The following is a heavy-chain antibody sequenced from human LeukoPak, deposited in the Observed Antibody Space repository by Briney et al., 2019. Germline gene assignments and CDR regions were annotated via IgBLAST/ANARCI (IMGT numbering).Heavy chain of an antibody. V-gene: IGHV3-23*01. CDR2: IRGSSDVI. CDR1: GFTFSSHA. CDR3: AKGQSASSTFDC. Sequence: GGSLRLSCAASGFTFSSHAMSWVRQAPGKGLEWVSLIRGSSDVIGYADSVRGRFTISRDNSKNTVSLQLNNLRAEDTALYYCAKGQSASSTFDCWGQGTLVTVSS. J-gene: IGHJ4*02.